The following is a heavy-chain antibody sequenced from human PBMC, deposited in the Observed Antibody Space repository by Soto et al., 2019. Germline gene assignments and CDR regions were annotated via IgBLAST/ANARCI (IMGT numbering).Heavy chain of an antibody. CDR2: IYYIGST. CDR3: ARGRRYSSSCGCDY. Sequence: PSETLCLTCTVSGGSIISGGYYWIWLPQHPGKGLEWIGYIYYIGSTYYNPSLRSRVTISVDTSKNQFSLKLSSVTAADTAVYYCARGRRYSSSCGCDYWGQGTLVTVSS. D-gene: IGHD6-13*01. CDR1: GGSIISGGYY. V-gene: IGHV4-31*03. J-gene: IGHJ4*02.